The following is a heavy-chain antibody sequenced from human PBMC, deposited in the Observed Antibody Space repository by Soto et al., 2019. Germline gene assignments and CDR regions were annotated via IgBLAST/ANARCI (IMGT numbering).Heavy chain of an antibody. CDR3: ASLIRHSVIIPCYFNYYYYMDV. D-gene: IGHD3-3*01. CDR1: GGSISSSSYY. J-gene: IGHJ6*03. CDR2: IYSRGST. V-gene: IGHV4-39*01. Sequence: QLQLQESGPGLVKPSETLSLTCTVSGGSISSSSYYWGWIRQPPGKGLEWIASIYSRGSTHYNPSLKSRVTMSVDTSKSQFSLNLNSVTAADTAVYYCASLIRHSVIIPCYFNYYYYMDVWGKGTSVTVSS.